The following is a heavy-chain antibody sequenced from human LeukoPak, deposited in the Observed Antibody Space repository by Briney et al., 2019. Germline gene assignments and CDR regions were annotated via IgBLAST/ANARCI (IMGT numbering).Heavy chain of an antibody. J-gene: IGHJ4*02. CDR2: IKQDGSEK. CDR1: GFTFSSYW. D-gene: IGHD3-22*01. Sequence: GGSLRLSCAASGFTFSSYWMSWVRQAPGKGLEWVANIKQDGSEKYYVDSVKGRFTITRDNAKNSLYLQMNSLRAEDTAVYYCARVGYYDSSGYLLFDYWGQGTLVTVSS. V-gene: IGHV3-7*01. CDR3: ARVGYYDSSGYLLFDY.